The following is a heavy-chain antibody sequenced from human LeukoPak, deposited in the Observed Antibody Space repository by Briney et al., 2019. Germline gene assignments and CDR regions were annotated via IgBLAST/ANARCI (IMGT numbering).Heavy chain of an antibody. V-gene: IGHV4-39*01. Sequence: SETLSLTCTVSGGSISSSRYYWGWIRQPPGKGLEWIGSIYYSGSTYYNPSLKSRVTISVDTSKNQFSLKLNSVTATDTAVYYCATGYYSSSAVAANLDYWGQGILVTVSS. CDR2: IYYSGST. CDR1: GGSISSSRYY. D-gene: IGHD6-6*01. J-gene: IGHJ4*02. CDR3: ATGYYSSSAVAANLDY.